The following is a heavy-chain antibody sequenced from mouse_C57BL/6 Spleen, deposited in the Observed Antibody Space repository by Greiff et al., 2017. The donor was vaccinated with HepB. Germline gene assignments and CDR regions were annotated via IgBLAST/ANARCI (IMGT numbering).Heavy chain of an antibody. V-gene: IGHV5-4*01. CDR2: ISDGGSYT. CDR3: AREGGEGTAQATTFAY. CDR1: GFTFSSYA. D-gene: IGHD3-2*02. J-gene: IGHJ3*01. Sequence: EVKVEESGGGLVKPGGSLKLSCAASGFTFSSYAMSWVRQTPEKRLEWVATISDGGSYTYYPDNVKGRFTISRDNAKNNLYLQMSHLKSEDTAMYYCAREGGEGTAQATTFAYWGQGTLVTVSA.